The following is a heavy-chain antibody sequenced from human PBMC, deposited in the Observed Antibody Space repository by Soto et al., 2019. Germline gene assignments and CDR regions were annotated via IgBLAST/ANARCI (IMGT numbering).Heavy chain of an antibody. J-gene: IGHJ4*02. D-gene: IGHD3-22*01. CDR2: INPSGGST. CDR3: ARDHMEGYYDSSGYLDY. V-gene: IGHV1-46*01. CDR1: GYTFTSYY. Sequence: ASVKVSCKASGYTFTSYYMHWVRQAPGQGLEWMGIINPSGGSTSYAQKFQGRVTMTRDTSTGTVYMELSSLRSEDTAVYYCARDHMEGYYDSSGYLDYRGQGTLVTVSS.